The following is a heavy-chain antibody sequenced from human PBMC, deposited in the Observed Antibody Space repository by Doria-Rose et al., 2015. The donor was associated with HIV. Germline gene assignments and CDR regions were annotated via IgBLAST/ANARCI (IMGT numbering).Heavy chain of an antibody. J-gene: IGHJ4*02. D-gene: IGHD1-26*01. CDR1: GYTFGDHA. CDR2: IRSKAYGGTK. Sequence: VQLVQSGGGLVQPGRSLRLSCTASGYTFGDHAMSWFRQASGKGLEWIGFIRSKAYGGTKEYAASVKGRVTISRDDSKSIAYLQLNSLKTEDTAVYFCARVGWELLYFFDYWGQGTRGTVSS. CDR3: ARVGWELLYFFDY. V-gene: IGHV3-49*03.